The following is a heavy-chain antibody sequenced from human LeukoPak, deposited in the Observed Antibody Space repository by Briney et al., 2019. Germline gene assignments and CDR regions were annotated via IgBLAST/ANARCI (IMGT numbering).Heavy chain of an antibody. CDR3: ARLSSGWYEYAFDI. CDR2: IYPGDSDT. V-gene: IGHV5-51*01. Sequence: GESLKISCKGSGYSFTTDWIGWVRQMPGQGLEWMGIIYPGDSDTRYSPSFEGQVTMSADKSISTAYLQWRSLKASDTAMYYCARLSSGWYEYAFDIWGQGTMVTVSS. CDR1: GYSFTTDW. J-gene: IGHJ3*02. D-gene: IGHD6-19*01.